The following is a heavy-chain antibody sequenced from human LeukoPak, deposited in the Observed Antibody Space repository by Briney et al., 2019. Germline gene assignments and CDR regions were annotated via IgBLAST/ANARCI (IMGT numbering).Heavy chain of an antibody. CDR1: GFTFSGNA. CDR2: ISGGGVSS. J-gene: IGHJ4*02. V-gene: IGHV3-23*01. CDR3: AKDFGGSYLYYFDY. D-gene: IGHD1-26*01. Sequence: GGSLRLSCAASGFTFSGNAMSWARQAPGKGLEWVSAISGGGVSSYYADSVKGRFTISRDNPQNTLYLQINSLRAEDTAVYYCAKDFGGSYLYYFDYWAREPWSPSP.